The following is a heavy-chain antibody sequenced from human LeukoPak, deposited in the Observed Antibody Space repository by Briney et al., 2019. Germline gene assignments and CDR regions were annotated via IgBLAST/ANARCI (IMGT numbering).Heavy chain of an antibody. D-gene: IGHD4/OR15-4a*01. CDR1: GPSIGSYY. Sequence: SETLSLTCSVSGPSIGSYYWSWIRQPPGKGLEWIGYIYYSGSTNYNPSLKSRVTISVDTSKRQFSLKLSSVTAADTAVYYCARSRLTIRTNWFDPWGQGTLVTVSS. CDR3: ARSRLTIRTNWFDP. J-gene: IGHJ5*02. CDR2: IYYSGST. V-gene: IGHV4-59*01.